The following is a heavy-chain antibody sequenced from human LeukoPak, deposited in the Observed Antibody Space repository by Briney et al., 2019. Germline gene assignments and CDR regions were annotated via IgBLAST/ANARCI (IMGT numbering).Heavy chain of an antibody. J-gene: IGHJ5*02. CDR2: INTGKGNT. D-gene: IGHD2-15*01. CDR3: ARDHVVGLAPFDP. Sequence: ASVKVSCEASGGTFISYAMHWVRQAPGERLEWMGWINTGKGNTKYSQKFQGRVTITMDTSASTAYMELSSLRSEDTAVYYCARDHVVGLAPFDPWGQGTLVTVSS. V-gene: IGHV1-3*04. CDR1: GGTFISYA.